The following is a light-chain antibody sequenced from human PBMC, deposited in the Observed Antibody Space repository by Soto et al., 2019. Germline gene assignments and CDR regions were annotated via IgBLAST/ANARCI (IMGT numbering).Light chain of an antibody. J-gene: IGKJ1*01. CDR1: QSISSSY. Sequence: EIVLTQSPGTLSLSPGERATLSCRASQSISSSYLAWYQQKPGQAPRLLVSGASSRATGIPDRFSGSGSGIDFTLTISRLEPEDLAVYFCQQDGSSPWTFGQGTKVEIK. CDR3: QQDGSSPWT. CDR2: GAS. V-gene: IGKV3-20*01.